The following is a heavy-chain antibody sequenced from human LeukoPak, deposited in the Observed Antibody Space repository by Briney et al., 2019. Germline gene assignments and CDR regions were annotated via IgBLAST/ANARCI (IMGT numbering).Heavy chain of an antibody. V-gene: IGHV3-9*01. CDR1: GFTFSSYE. D-gene: IGHD3-10*01. J-gene: IGHJ3*02. Sequence: GGSLRLSCAASGFTFSSYEMNWVRQAPGKGLEWVSGISWNSGSIGYADSVKGRFTISRDNAKSSPYLQMNSLRAEDTALYYCAKGVRITMVRGAFDIWGQGTMVTVSS. CDR3: AKGVRITMVRGAFDI. CDR2: ISWNSGSI.